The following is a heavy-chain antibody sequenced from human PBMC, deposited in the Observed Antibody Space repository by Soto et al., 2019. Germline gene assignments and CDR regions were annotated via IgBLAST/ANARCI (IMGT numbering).Heavy chain of an antibody. CDR2: IYYSGST. Sequence: SETLSLTCTVSGGSISSYYWSWIRQPPGKGLEWIGYIYYSGSTNYKPSLKSRVTISVDTSKNQFSLKLSSVTAADTAVYYCARSTPHGDSADCYGMDVWGQGTTVTVSS. J-gene: IGHJ6*02. CDR1: GGSISSYY. V-gene: IGHV4-59*12. D-gene: IGHD4-17*01. CDR3: ARSTPHGDSADCYGMDV.